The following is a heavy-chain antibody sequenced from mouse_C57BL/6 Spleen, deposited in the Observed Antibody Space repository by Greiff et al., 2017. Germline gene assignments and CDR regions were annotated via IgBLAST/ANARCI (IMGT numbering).Heavy chain of an antibody. CDR2: INPSTGGT. V-gene: IGHV1-42*01. CDR3: AGEYCGSSTGYFDY. CDR1: GYSFTGYY. J-gene: IGHJ2*01. Sequence: EVQLQQSGPELVKPGASVKISCKASGYSFTGYYMNWVKQSPEKSLEWIGDINPSTGGTTYNQKFKAKATLTVDKSSSTAYMQLKSLTSEDSAVYYCAGEYCGSSTGYFDYWGQGTTLTVSS. D-gene: IGHD1-1*01.